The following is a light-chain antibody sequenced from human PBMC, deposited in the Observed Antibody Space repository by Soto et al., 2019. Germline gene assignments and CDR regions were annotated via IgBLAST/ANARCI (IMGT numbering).Light chain of an antibody. CDR1: QSLTTNY. CDR3: QEYGMPPWP. J-gene: IGKJ2*01. V-gene: IGKV3-20*01. CDR2: GAS. Sequence: VWTMYKATLSLSPGESFTLSFMSSQSLTTNYLAWYQQKPGQAPRLLIFGASTRATGITDRFHGSGSDTDFTLTISRLEPADIAVYYCQEYGMPPWPFG.